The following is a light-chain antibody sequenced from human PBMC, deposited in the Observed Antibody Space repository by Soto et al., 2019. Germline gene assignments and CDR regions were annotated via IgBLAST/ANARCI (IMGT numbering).Light chain of an antibody. J-gene: IGLJ2*01. CDR2: GNN. CDR1: SSNIGAGYD. Sequence: QPVLTQPPSVSGAPGQRVTISCTGGSSNIGAGYDVHWYQQLPGTAPKLLIYGNNNRPSGVPDRFSGSKSGTSASLAITGLQAEDEADYYCQSYDSSLSVVVFGGGTKVTVL. CDR3: QSYDSSLSVVV. V-gene: IGLV1-40*01.